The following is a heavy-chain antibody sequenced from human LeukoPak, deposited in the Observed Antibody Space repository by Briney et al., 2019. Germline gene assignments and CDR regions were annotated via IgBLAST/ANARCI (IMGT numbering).Heavy chain of an antibody. V-gene: IGHV4-59*01. Sequence: SETLSLTCTVSVDSISSYYWSWIRQPPGKGREWVGYIYYSGSTNYNPSLKSRVTISVDTSKNQFSLKLSSVTAADTAVYYCARVPVRAAANYYYYFGMDVWGQGTTVTVSS. D-gene: IGHD6-25*01. CDR2: IYYSGST. CDR3: ARVPVRAAANYYYYFGMDV. J-gene: IGHJ6*02. CDR1: VDSISSYY.